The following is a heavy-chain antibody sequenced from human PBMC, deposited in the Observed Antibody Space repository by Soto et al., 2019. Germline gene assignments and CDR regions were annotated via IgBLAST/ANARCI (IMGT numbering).Heavy chain of an antibody. D-gene: IGHD6-13*01. Sequence: SVKVSCKDSGGTFSSNTISWVRQAPGQGLEWMGRIIPILGIANYAQKFQGRVTITADKSTSTAYMELSSLRSEDTAVYYCARDPYWSSSWHTWFDPWGQGTLVTVSS. CDR2: IIPILGIA. V-gene: IGHV1-69*04. CDR3: ARDPYWSSSWHTWFDP. CDR1: GGTFSSNT. J-gene: IGHJ5*02.